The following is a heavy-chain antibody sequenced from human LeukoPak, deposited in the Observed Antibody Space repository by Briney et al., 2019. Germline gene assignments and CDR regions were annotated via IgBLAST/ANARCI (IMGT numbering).Heavy chain of an antibody. V-gene: IGHV1-69*05. CDR3: AVTYSSSSGDY. CDR2: IIPIFGTA. D-gene: IGHD6-6*01. J-gene: IGHJ4*02. Sequence: GASVKVSCKASGGTSSSYAISWVRQAPGQGLEWMGGIIPIFGTANYAQKFQGRVTITTDESTSTAYMELSSLRSEDTAVYYCAVTYSSSSGDYWGQGTLVTVSS. CDR1: GGTSSSYA.